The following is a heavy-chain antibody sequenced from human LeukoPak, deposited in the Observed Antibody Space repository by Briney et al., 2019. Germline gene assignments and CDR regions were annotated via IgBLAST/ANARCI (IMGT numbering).Heavy chain of an antibody. V-gene: IGHV3-33*01. CDR2: IWYDGSNK. CDR3: ARGVTTSDY. D-gene: IGHD2-21*02. CDR1: GFTFSNYG. Sequence: PGGSLRLSCAASGFTFSNYGMAWVRQPPGKGLEWLAAIWYDGSNKYYADSVKGRVTISRDNSERTSYLQMNSLRAEDTAVYYCARGVTTSDYWGQGTLVTVSS. J-gene: IGHJ4*02.